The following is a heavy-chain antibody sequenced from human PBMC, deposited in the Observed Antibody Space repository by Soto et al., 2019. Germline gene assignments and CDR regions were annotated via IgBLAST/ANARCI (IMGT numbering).Heavy chain of an antibody. CDR3: ARDRYYYYYYGMDV. Sequence: ETLSLTCTVSGGSVSSGSYYWSWIREPPGKGLEWIGYIYYSGSTNYNPSLKSRVTISVDTSKNQFSLKLSSVTAADTAVYYCARDRYYYYYYGMDVWGQGTTVTVSS. V-gene: IGHV4-61*01. CDR2: IYYSGST. J-gene: IGHJ6*02. CDR1: GGSVSSGSYY.